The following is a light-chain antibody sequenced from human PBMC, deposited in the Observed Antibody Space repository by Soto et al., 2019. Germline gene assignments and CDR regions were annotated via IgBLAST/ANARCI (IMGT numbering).Light chain of an antibody. Sequence: QSALTQPASVSGSPGQSITISCTGTSSDVGFYNYVSWYQQHPGKAPKLMIYEVSNRPSGVSNRFSGSKSGNTASLTISGLQAEDEADYYCSSYTSSSTLGVFGTGTKVTVL. J-gene: IGLJ1*01. CDR2: EVS. CDR1: SSDVGFYNY. CDR3: SSYTSSSTLGV. V-gene: IGLV2-14*01.